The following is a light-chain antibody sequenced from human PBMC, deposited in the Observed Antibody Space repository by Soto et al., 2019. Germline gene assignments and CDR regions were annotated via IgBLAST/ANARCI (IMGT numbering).Light chain of an antibody. CDR2: TGS. CDR1: QAIDSW. J-gene: IGKJ1*01. V-gene: IGKV1D-16*01. Sequence: DIQMTQSPSSVSASVGDRVTITCRASQAIDSWLAWYQQKPGEAPKLLIFTGSLLHSGVPPRFSGSGSGTDFTLTISSLQPEDFATYYCQQYKDYTWTFGQGTKVDIK. CDR3: QQYKDYTWT.